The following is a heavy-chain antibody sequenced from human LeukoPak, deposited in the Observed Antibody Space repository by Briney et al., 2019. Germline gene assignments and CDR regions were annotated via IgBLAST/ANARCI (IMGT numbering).Heavy chain of an antibody. CDR3: ARDHLGYYDSSGRFDY. D-gene: IGHD3-22*01. V-gene: IGHV3-21*01. CDR1: GFIFSNSA. J-gene: IGHJ4*02. Sequence: KSGGSLRLSCAASGFIFSNSAMNWVRQAPGKGLEWVSSINNDGTYIYYAGSVKGRFTISRDNAKNSLYLRLNSLRVEDTAVYYCARDHLGYYDSSGRFDYWGQGTLVTVSS. CDR2: INNDGTYI.